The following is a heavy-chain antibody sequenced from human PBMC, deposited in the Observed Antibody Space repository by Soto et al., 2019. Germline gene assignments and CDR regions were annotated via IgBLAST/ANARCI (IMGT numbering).Heavy chain of an antibody. CDR1: QFTFSNFA. CDR2: ISFDGSNK. V-gene: IGHV3-30-3*01. J-gene: IGHJ6*02. Sequence: SLRLSCAASQFTFSNFALHWVRQAPGKGLEWVAIISFDGSNKYYADSVKGRFTISGDNSKSTLYLQMNSLRAEDTAVYYCARDHLYYGSGSWTYYYGMDVWGQGTTVTVSS. CDR3: ARDHLYYGSGSWTYYYGMDV. D-gene: IGHD3-10*01.